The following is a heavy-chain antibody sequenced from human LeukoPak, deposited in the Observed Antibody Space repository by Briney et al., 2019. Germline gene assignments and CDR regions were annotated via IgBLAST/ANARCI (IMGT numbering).Heavy chain of an antibody. V-gene: IGHV1-2*02. D-gene: IGHD6-13*01. CDR3: AGSSWYGRLHGWFDP. Sequence: ASVKVSCKASGYTFTGYYMHWVRQAPGQGLEWMGWINPNSGGTNYAQKFQGRVTMTRDTSISTAYMELSGLRSDDTAVYYCAGSSWYGRLHGWFDPWGQGTLVTVSS. CDR2: INPNSGGT. J-gene: IGHJ5*02. CDR1: GYTFTGYY.